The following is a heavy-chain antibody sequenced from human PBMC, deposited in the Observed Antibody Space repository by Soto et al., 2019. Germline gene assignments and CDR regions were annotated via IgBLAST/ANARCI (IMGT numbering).Heavy chain of an antibody. CDR1: GGSISSYY. J-gene: IGHJ4*02. Sequence: SETLSLTCTFSGGSISSYYWSLIRQPPGKGLEWIGYIYYSGSTNYNPSLKSRVTISVDTSKNQFSLKLSSVTAADTAVYYCARESSSWYAQIDYWGQGTLVTSPQ. CDR2: IYYSGST. V-gene: IGHV4-59*01. D-gene: IGHD6-13*01. CDR3: ARESSSWYAQIDY.